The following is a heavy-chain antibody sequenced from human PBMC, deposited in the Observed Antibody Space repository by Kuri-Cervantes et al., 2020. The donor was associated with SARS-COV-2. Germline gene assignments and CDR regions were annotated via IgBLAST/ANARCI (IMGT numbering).Heavy chain of an antibody. V-gene: IGHV4-61*02. CDR1: GGSISSSSYY. CDR2: IYTSGST. J-gene: IGHJ4*02. D-gene: IGHD6-6*01. CDR3: ARDAYSSSSMYYFDY. Sequence: SETLSLTCTVSGGSISSSSYYWSWIRQPAGKGLEWIGRIYTSGSTNYNPSLKSRVTMSVDTSKNQFSLKLSSVTAADTAVYYCARDAYSSSSMYYFDYWGQGTLVTVSS.